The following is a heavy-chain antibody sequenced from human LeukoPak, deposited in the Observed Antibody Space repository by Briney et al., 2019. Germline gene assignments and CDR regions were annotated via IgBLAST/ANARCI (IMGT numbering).Heavy chain of an antibody. D-gene: IGHD1-26*01. J-gene: IGHJ4*02. CDR3: VKDLGRYRNNCFDY. CDR2: ITRDSAYI. Sequence: PGGSLRLSCAASLFSFSNYPVNWVRQAPGKGLEWVSSITRDSAYIYYADSVRGRFTISRDNAKNELYLEMNSLRAEDTAVYYCVKDLGRYRNNCFDYWGQGTLVTVSS. CDR1: LFSFSNYP. V-gene: IGHV3-21*01.